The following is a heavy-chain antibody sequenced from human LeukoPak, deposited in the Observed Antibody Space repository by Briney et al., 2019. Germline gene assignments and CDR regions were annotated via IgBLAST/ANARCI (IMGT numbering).Heavy chain of an antibody. D-gene: IGHD6-6*01. CDR2: INPTGGST. V-gene: IGHV1-46*01. J-gene: IGHJ4*02. CDR3: ARTAARRFDY. Sequence: WASVKVSCKASGYTFPSYFMHWVRQAPGQGLEWMGIINPTGGSTTYAQKFQGRVTMTRDTSTSTVYMELSSLRPDDTAVYYCARTAARRFDYWGQGTLVTVSS. CDR1: GYTFPSYF.